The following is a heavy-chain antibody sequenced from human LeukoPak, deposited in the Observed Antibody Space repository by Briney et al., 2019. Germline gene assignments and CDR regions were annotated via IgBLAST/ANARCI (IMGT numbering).Heavy chain of an antibody. CDR3: ARENSYYDYDL. CDR2: IYYNGNT. Sequence: PSETLSLTCAVYGGSFSGYYWGWIRQHPGKGLEWIGYIYYNGNTYYNPSLKSRLTISLDTSKNQFPLRLTSVTAADTAVYYCARENSYYDYDLWGPGTTVTVSS. CDR1: GGSFSGYY. J-gene: IGHJ6*02. D-gene: IGHD3-16*01. V-gene: IGHV4-31*11.